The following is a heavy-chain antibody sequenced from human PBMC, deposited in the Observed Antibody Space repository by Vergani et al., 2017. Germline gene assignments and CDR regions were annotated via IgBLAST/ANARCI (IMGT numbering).Heavy chain of an antibody. J-gene: IGHJ4*02. CDR3: ARIRRRGRSGYDIFDV. CDR2: IYWNDNK. D-gene: IGHD5-12*01. Sequence: QVTLRESGPALVKPTQTLTLTCTFSGFSILTSEMCVSWIRQPPGKALEWLALIYWNDNKYFNTSLKTRLTISKDASKNQVVLTMTNMDPVDTATYYCARIRRRGRSGYDIFDVWGQGSLVTVAS. CDR1: GFSILTSEMC. V-gene: IGHV2-70*01.